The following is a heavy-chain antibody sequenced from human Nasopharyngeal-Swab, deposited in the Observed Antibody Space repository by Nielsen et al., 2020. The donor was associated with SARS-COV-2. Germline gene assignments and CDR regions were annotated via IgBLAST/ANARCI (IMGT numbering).Heavy chain of an antibody. CDR1: GYTFTSYD. CDR3: ARRWGYCSSTSCYHYYYYYMDV. J-gene: IGHJ6*03. CDR2: MNPNSGNT. D-gene: IGHD2-2*01. V-gene: IGHV1-8*01. Sequence: ASVKVSCKASGYTFTSYDINWVRQDTGQGLEWMGWMNPNSGNTGYAQKFQGRVTMTRNTSISTAYMELSSLRSEDTAVYYCARRWGYCSSTSCYHYYYYYMDVWGKGTTVTVSS.